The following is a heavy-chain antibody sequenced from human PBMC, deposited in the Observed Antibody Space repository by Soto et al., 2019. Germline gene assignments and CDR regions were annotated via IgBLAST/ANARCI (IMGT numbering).Heavy chain of an antibody. D-gene: IGHD3-22*01. CDR3: GRLDSSYYFDY. CDR2: IYPGDSDT. J-gene: IGHJ4*02. CDR1: GYTFTTYW. V-gene: IGHV5-51*01. Sequence: PGESLKISCKGSGYTFTTYWIGWVRQMPGKGLEWMGIIYPGDSDTTYSPSFQGQVTISADKSISTAYLRWNSLKASDSAMYYCGRLDSSYYFDYWGQGTLVTVSS.